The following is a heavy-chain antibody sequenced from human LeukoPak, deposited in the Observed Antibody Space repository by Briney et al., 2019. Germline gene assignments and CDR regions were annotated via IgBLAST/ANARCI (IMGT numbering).Heavy chain of an antibody. J-gene: IGHJ6*02. CDR3: AVLHYYAMDV. Sequence: GGSLRLSCAASGFTFDDYAMHWVRQAPGKGLEWVSGISWNSGTKGYADSVEGRFTIPRDNAKNSLYLQMNSLRGEDAALYYCAVLHYYAMDVWGQGTTVTVSS. CDR1: GFTFDDYA. D-gene: IGHD2-8*01. V-gene: IGHV3-9*01. CDR2: ISWNSGTK.